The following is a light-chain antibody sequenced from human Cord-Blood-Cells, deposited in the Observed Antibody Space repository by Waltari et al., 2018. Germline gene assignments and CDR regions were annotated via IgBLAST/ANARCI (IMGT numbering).Light chain of an antibody. V-gene: IGKV1-5*01. CDR2: DAS. J-gene: IGKJ4*01. CDR1: QSISSW. CDR3: QQYNSYLT. Sequence: DIKMTQSPSTLSASVGDRVTITCRASQSISSWLAWYQQKPGKAPKPLIYDASSLESGVPSRFSGSGSGTEFTLTISSLQPDDFATYYCQQYNSYLTFGGGTKVEIK.